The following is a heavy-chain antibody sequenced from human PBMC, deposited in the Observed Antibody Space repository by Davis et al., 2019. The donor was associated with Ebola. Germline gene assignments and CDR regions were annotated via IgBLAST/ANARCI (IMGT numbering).Heavy chain of an antibody. CDR3: TMTTVMVDY. CDR1: GFTFSGSA. Sequence: AGSLRLSCAASGFTFSGSAMHCVRQASGKGLEWVGRIRSKANSYATAYAASVKGRFTISRDDSQNTAYLQMNSLKTEETAVYYCTMTTVMVDYWGQGTLVTVSS. V-gene: IGHV3-73*01. D-gene: IGHD4-17*01. CDR2: IRSKANSYAT. J-gene: IGHJ4*02.